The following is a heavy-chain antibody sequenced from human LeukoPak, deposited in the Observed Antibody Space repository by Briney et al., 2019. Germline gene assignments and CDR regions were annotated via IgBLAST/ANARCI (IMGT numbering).Heavy chain of an antibody. Sequence: SETLSLTCTVSGGSISDNYWSWIRQPPGKGLEWIGYIYYSGSTNYNPFLKSRVTISVDTSKNQFSLKLSSVTAADTAVYYCARVDSSGWYYFDYWGQGTLVTVSS. D-gene: IGHD6-19*01. CDR1: GGSISDNY. J-gene: IGHJ4*02. CDR3: ARVDSSGWYYFDY. V-gene: IGHV4-59*01. CDR2: IYYSGST.